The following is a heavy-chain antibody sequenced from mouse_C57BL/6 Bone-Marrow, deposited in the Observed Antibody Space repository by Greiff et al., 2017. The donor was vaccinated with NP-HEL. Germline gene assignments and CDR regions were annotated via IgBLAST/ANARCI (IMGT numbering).Heavy chain of an antibody. CDR1: GFTFSDYG. CDR2: ISSGRSTI. D-gene: IGHD2-1*01. CDR3: STSKRESFDY. J-gene: IGHJ2*01. V-gene: IGHV5-17*01. Sequence: EVKLVESGGGLVKPGGSLKLSCAASGFTFSDYGMHWVRQAPEKGLEWVAYISSGRSTIYYADTVKGRFTISRDNAKKTLFLQMTRLRSEDTAMYSLSTSKRESFDYWGQGTTLTVSS.